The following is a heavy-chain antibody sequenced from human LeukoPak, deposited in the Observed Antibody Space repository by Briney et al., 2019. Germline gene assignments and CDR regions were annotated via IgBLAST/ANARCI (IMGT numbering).Heavy chain of an antibody. CDR2: ISSSGGST. V-gene: IGHV3-23*01. J-gene: IGHJ4*02. CDR3: TKRDFWSSYFDY. D-gene: IGHD3-3*01. Sequence: GGSLRRYCAASGFTFTSYAMSWVRQAPGKGLEWVSAISSSGGSTYYADSVKGRFTISRDNSKNTLYLQVNSLRVDDTAVYYCTKRDFWSSYFDYWGQGTLVTVSS. CDR1: GFTFTSYA.